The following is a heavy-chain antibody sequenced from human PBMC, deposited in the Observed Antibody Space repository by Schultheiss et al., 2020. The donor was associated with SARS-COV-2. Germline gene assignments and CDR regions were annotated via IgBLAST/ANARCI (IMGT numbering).Heavy chain of an antibody. V-gene: IGHV3-33*08. CDR1: GFTFSSYS. D-gene: IGHD4-17*01. Sequence: GGSLRLSCAASGFTFSSYSMNWVRQAPGKGLEWVAVIWYDGSNKYYADSVKGRFTISRDNSKNTLYLQMNSLRAEDTALYHCARVPYGDPHFDYWGQGTLVTVSS. J-gene: IGHJ4*02. CDR3: ARVPYGDPHFDY. CDR2: IWYDGSNK.